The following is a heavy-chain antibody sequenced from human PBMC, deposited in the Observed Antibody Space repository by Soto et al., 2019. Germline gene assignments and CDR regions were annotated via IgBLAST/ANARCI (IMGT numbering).Heavy chain of an antibody. J-gene: IGHJ4*02. CDR2: INHSGST. Sequence: SETLSLTCAVYGGSFSGYYWGWIRQPPGKGLEWIGEINHSGSTNYSPSLKSRVTISVDTSKNQFSLMLSSVTAADTAVYFCARSASTNTTTDYWGQGTLVTVSS. V-gene: IGHV4-34*01. CDR1: GGSFSGYY. D-gene: IGHD1-26*01. CDR3: ARSASTNTTTDY.